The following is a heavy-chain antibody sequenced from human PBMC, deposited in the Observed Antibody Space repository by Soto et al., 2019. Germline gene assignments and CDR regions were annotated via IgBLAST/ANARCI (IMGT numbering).Heavy chain of an antibody. V-gene: IGHV3-33*01. Sequence: QVQLVESGGGVVQPGRSLRLSCAASGFTFSSYGMHWVRQAPGKGLEWVAIIWYDGSNKYYADSVKGRFTISRDNSKNTLYLQMNSLRAEDTAVYYCARLGDMGRNWYFDLWGRGTLATVSS. CDR2: IWYDGSNK. CDR1: GFTFSSYG. J-gene: IGHJ2*01. CDR3: ARLGDMGRNWYFDL. D-gene: IGHD2-21*01.